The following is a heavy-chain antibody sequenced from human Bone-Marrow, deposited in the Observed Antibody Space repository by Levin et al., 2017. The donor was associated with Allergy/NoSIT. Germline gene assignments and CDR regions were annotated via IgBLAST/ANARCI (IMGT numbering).Heavy chain of an antibody. Sequence: GESLKISCAASGFILSSYTMHWVRQAPGKGLEWLAFISYDGTSEFYADSVRGRFTISRDSAKNTVFLQMNSLRADDTAVYFCARDLVVVTAKIDAFDIWGRGTMVTVSS. CDR1: GFILSSYT. CDR3: ARDLVVVTAKIDAFDI. CDR2: ISYDGTSE. V-gene: IGHV3-30*04. J-gene: IGHJ3*02. D-gene: IGHD2-21*02.